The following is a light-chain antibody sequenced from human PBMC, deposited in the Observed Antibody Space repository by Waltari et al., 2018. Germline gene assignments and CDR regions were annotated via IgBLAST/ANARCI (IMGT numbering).Light chain of an antibody. V-gene: IGLV4-69*01. CDR2: LNSDGSH. CDR1: RGHSTYA. Sequence: QLVLTQSPSASASLGASVTLTCTLSRGHSTYAIAWHQQQPKKGPRYLMKLNSDGSHTKGDGIPDRFSGSSSGAERILTISSLQSEDEGDYYCQTWDTDIHVVFGGGTSLTVL. J-gene: IGLJ2*01. CDR3: QTWDTDIHVV.